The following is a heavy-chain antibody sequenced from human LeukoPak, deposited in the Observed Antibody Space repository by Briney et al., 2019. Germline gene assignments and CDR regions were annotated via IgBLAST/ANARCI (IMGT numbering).Heavy chain of an antibody. CDR2: ISSSGSTI. CDR3: ASGRPIAAAADY. Sequence: GGSLRLSCAASGFTFSSYSMNWVRQAPGKGLEWVSYISSSGSTIYYADSVKGRFTISRDNAKNSLYLQMNSLRAEDTAVYYCASGRPIAAAADYWGQGTLVTVSS. D-gene: IGHD6-13*01. J-gene: IGHJ4*02. V-gene: IGHV3-48*04. CDR1: GFTFSSYS.